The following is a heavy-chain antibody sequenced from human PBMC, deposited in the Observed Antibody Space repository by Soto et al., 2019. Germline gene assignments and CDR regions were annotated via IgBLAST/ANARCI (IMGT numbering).Heavy chain of an antibody. D-gene: IGHD6-13*01. V-gene: IGHV3-21*01. J-gene: IGHJ6*02. Sequence: RLSCAASGFTFSSYSMNWVRQAPGKGLEWVSSISSSSSYIYYADSVKGRFTISRDNAKNSLYLQMNSLRAEDTAVYYCARDGQQQLVDYYYGMDVWGQGTTVTVSS. CDR3: ARDGQQQLVDYYYGMDV. CDR1: GFTFSSYS. CDR2: ISSSSSYI.